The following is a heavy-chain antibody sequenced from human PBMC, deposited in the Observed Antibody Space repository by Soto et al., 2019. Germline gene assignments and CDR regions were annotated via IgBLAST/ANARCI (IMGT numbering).Heavy chain of an antibody. CDR1: GFIFSDYA. V-gene: IGHV3-30*18. CDR2: ILFDGNKK. J-gene: IGHJ5*02. Sequence: QVQLVESGGGVVRPGRSLRLSCSASGFIFSDYAMHWVRQAPGKGMEWVAVILFDGNKKYYADSVKGRFTMSRDNSKNTLYLQMNSLRAEDTAVYYCAKDWSQTISVSYLSSWGQGSLVSVSS. CDR3: AKDWSQTISVSYLSS. D-gene: IGHD1-26*01.